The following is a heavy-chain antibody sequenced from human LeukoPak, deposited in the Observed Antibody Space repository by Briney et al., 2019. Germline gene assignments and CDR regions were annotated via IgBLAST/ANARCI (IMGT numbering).Heavy chain of an antibody. CDR2: INHSGST. CDR1: GGSFSGYY. CDR3: ASRGGYSNYWGRSFDY. D-gene: IGHD4-11*01. J-gene: IGHJ4*02. V-gene: IGHV4-34*01. Sequence: SETLSFTCAVYGGSFSGYYWSWIRQPPGKGLEWIGEINHSGSTNYNPSLKSRVTISVDTSKNQFSLKLSSVTAADTAVYYCASRGGYSNYWGRSFDYWGQGTLVTVSS.